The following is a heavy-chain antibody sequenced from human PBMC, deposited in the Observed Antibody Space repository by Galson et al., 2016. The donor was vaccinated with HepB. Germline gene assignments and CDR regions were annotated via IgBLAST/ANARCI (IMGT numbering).Heavy chain of an antibody. CDR3: ASLGYYDSSFDD. CDR1: GVTVSSKY. CDR2: IYNDGTT. D-gene: IGHD3-22*01. Sequence: SLRLSCAASGVTVSSKYMSWVRQASGKGLQWVSFIYNDGTTFYNPSVRGRFSISRHDSQNTLHLQMSSLRPEDTAIYYCASLGYYDSSFDDWGQGALVTVSS. V-gene: IGHV3-53*04. J-gene: IGHJ4*02.